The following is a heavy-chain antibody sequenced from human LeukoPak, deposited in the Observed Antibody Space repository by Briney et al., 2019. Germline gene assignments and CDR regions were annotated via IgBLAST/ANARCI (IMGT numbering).Heavy chain of an antibody. CDR1: GGSISSSSYY. CDR3: ARPTQAYCGGDCSITAPFDY. Sequence: SETLSLTCTVSGGSISSSSYYWGWIRQPPGKGLEWIGSIYYSGSTYYNPSLKSRATISVDTSKNQFSLKLSSVTAADTAVYYCARPTQAYCGGDCSITAPFDYWGQGTLVTVSS. D-gene: IGHD2-21*02. J-gene: IGHJ4*02. CDR2: IYYSGST. V-gene: IGHV4-39*01.